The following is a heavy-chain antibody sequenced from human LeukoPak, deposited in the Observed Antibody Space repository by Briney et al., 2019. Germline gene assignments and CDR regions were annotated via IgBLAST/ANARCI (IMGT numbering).Heavy chain of an antibody. CDR2: INPSGGST. J-gene: IGHJ4*02. CDR1: GYTFTSYY. Sequence: GASVKVSCKASGYTFTSYYMHWVRQAPGQGLEWMGIINPSGGSTSYAQKFQGRVTMTRDTSTSTVYMELSSLRSEDTAVYYCARALGEDVDTAMVPDYWGQGTLVTVSS. D-gene: IGHD5-18*01. V-gene: IGHV1-46*01. CDR3: ARALGEDVDTAMVPDY.